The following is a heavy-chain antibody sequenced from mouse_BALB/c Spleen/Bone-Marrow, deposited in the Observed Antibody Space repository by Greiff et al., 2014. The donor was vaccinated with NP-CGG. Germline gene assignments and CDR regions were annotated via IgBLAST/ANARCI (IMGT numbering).Heavy chain of an antibody. CDR1: GFTFSSYG. CDR2: INSNGGRT. Sequence: VQLQQSGGGLVQPGGSLKLSCAASGFTFSSYGMSWVRQTPDKKLEVVATINSNGGRTYYPDSVKGRFTISRDNAKNTLYLQMSSLKSEDTAMYYCARDSLLRSLYAMDYWGQGTSVTVSS. J-gene: IGHJ4*01. CDR3: ARDSLLRSLYAMDY. D-gene: IGHD1-2*01. V-gene: IGHV5-6-3*01.